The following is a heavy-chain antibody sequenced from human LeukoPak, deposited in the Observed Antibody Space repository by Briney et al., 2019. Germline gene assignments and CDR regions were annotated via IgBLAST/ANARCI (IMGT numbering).Heavy chain of an antibody. CDR2: ISYDGNNK. Sequence: GGSLRLSCAASGFTFSSYGMHWVRQAPGKGLEWVAVISYDGNNKYYADSVKGRFTISRDNSKNTLYLQMNSLRAEDTAVYYCAKGHYYDSSGYYWRDYWGQGTLVTVSS. V-gene: IGHV3-30*18. J-gene: IGHJ4*02. CDR1: GFTFSSYG. CDR3: AKGHYYDSSGYYWRDY. D-gene: IGHD3-22*01.